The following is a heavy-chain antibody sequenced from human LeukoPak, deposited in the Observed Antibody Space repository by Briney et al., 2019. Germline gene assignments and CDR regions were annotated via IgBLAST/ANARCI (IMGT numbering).Heavy chain of an antibody. D-gene: IGHD6-19*01. CDR1: GGTFSSYA. CDR2: IIPIFGTA. J-gene: IGHJ4*02. CDR3: ARDISLGYSSGWYWGSFDY. Sequence: GSSVKVSCKASGGTFSSYAISWVRQAPGQGLEWMGRIIPIFGTANYAQKFQGRVTITTDESTRTAYMELSSLRSEDTAVYYCARDISLGYSSGWYWGSFDYWGQGTLVTVSS. V-gene: IGHV1-69*05.